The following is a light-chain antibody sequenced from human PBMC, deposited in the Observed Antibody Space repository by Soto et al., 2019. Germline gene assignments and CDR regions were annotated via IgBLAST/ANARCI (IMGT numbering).Light chain of an antibody. CDR2: GAS. V-gene: IGKV4-1*01. J-gene: IGKJ1*01. Sequence: DIVMTHSPDSLAVSLGERATINCKSSQSVLYSSNNKSYLAWYQQKPGQGPRLLIYGASSRATGIPDRFSGSGSGTDFTLTISRLEPEDFAVYYCQQYGTPPQTFGQGTKVDIK. CDR3: QQYGTPPQT. CDR1: QSVLYSSNNKSY.